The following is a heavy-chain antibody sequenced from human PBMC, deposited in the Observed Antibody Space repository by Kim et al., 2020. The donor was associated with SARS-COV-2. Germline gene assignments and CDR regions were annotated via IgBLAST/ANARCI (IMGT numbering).Heavy chain of an antibody. Sequence: SETLSLTCTVSGGSISSSSYYWGWIRQPPGKGLEWIGSIYYSGSTYYNPSLKSRVTISVDTSKNQFSLKLSSVTAADTAVYYCARDSAEDYDILTGYYPRYFDYLGQGTLVTVSS. CDR2: IYYSGST. D-gene: IGHD3-9*01. J-gene: IGHJ4*02. V-gene: IGHV4-39*07. CDR1: GGSISSSSYY. CDR3: ARDSAEDYDILTGYYPRYFDY.